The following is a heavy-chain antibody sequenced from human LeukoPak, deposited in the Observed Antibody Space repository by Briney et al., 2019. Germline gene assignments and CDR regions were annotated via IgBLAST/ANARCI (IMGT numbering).Heavy chain of an antibody. D-gene: IGHD3-3*01. V-gene: IGHV3-48*04. CDR3: ARGLRRFDFWSGPYY. CDR1: GFTFSSYS. J-gene: IGHJ4*02. CDR2: ISRTGSTI. Sequence: GGSLRLSCAASGFTFSSYSMNWVRQSPGKGLEWVSHISRTGSTIYYADSVKGRFTISRDNAKKSLYLQMNSLRAGDTAVYYCARGLRRFDFWSGPYYWGQGTLVTVSS.